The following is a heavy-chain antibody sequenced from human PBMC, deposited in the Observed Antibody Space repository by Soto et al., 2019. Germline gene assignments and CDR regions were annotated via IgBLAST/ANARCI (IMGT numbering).Heavy chain of an antibody. V-gene: IGHV1-3*01. Sequence: QVQLVQSGAEVKKPGASVKVSCKASGYTFTSYAMHWVRQAPGQRLEWMGWINAGNGNTKYSQKFQGRVTITRDTSASTAYMELSSLRSEDTAVYYCARSGVPYCGGDCDSFIDYWGQGTLVTVSS. J-gene: IGHJ4*02. CDR1: GYTFTSYA. CDR2: INAGNGNT. D-gene: IGHD2-21*01. CDR3: ARSGVPYCGGDCDSFIDY.